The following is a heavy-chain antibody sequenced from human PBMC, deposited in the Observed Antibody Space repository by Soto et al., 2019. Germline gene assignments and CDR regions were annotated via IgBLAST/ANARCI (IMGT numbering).Heavy chain of an antibody. Sequence: ASVKVSCKASGYTFTSYYMHWVRQAPGQGLEWMGIINPSGGSTSYAQKSQGRVTMTRDTSTSTVYMELSSLRSEDTAVYYCARDQNSSSWYYYYYYGMDVWGQGTTVTVSS. J-gene: IGHJ6*02. CDR2: INPSGGST. CDR3: ARDQNSSSWYYYYYYGMDV. CDR1: GYTFTSYY. V-gene: IGHV1-46*01. D-gene: IGHD6-13*01.